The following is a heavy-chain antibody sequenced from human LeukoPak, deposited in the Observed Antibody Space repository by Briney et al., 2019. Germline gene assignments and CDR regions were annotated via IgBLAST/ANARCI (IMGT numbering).Heavy chain of an antibody. CDR1: GYTFTGYH. D-gene: IGHD2-2*01. J-gene: IGHJ4*02. Sequence: ASVKVSCKASGYTFTGYHMHWMRQAPGQGLEWMGRINPNSGDTNYAQKFQGRVAMTRDTSISTAFMELTRLRSDDTAVYYCARDYCSSTSCLFDYWGQGTLVTVSP. V-gene: IGHV1-2*06. CDR2: INPNSGDT. CDR3: ARDYCSSTSCLFDY.